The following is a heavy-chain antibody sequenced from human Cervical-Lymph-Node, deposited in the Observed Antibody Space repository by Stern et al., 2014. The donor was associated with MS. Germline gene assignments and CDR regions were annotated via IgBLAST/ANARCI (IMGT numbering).Heavy chain of an antibody. CDR3: ARDGRLYYDFWSGYSYGMDV. Sequence: VQLEESGAEVKKPGASVKVSCKASGYTFTRYYMHWVRQAPGQGLEWMGRINPSGGSTSYAQKFQGRVTITADESTSTAYMELSSLRSEDTAVYYCARDGRLYYDFWSGYSYGMDVWGQGTTVTVSS. CDR1: GYTFTRYY. J-gene: IGHJ6*02. CDR2: INPSGGST. D-gene: IGHD3-3*01. V-gene: IGHV1-46*01.